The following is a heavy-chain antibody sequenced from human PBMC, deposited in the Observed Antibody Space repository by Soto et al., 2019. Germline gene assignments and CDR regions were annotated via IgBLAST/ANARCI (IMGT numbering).Heavy chain of an antibody. D-gene: IGHD2-21*01. CDR2: IYAGDSDT. Sequence: GESLKISCKGSGYKFSNYWIGWVRQRPGKGLEWVGIIYAGDSDTRYSPSFQGQVTISADKSTSTAYLQWSSLQDSDTAMYFCARSEGISAYYYGSDVWGQGTTVTVSS. J-gene: IGHJ6*02. V-gene: IGHV5-51*01. CDR1: GYKFSNYW. CDR3: ARSEGISAYYYGSDV.